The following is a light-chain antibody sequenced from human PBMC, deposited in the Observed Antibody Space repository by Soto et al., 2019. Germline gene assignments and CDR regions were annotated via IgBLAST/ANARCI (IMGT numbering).Light chain of an antibody. J-gene: IGKJ1*01. CDR2: DAS. CDR1: QSISSW. CDR3: QQYNSYWT. Sequence: DIQMTQSPSTLSASVGDRVTITCRASQSISSWLAWYQQKPGKAPKLLIYDASSLESGGPSRCSGSGSGTEFTLTISSLQPDEFDTYYCQQYNSYWTFGQGTKVEIK. V-gene: IGKV1-5*01.